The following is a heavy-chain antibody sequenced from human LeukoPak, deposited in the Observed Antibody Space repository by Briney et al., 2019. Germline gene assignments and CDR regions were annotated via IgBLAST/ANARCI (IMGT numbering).Heavy chain of an antibody. CDR3: ARDYYDSSGYHLLGY. CDR2: IYYSGST. J-gene: IGHJ4*02. CDR1: GGSISSGGYY. D-gene: IGHD3-22*01. V-gene: IGHV4-31*03. Sequence: PSETLSLTCTVSGGSISSGGYYWSWIRQHPGKGLEWIGYIYYSGSTYYNPSLKSRVTISVDTSKNQFSLKLSSVTAADTAVYYCARDYYDSSGYHLLGYWGQGTLVTVS.